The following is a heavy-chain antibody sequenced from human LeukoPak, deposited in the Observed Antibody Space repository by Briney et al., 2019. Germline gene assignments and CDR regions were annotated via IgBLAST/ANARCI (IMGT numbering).Heavy chain of an antibody. V-gene: IGHV4-59*01. Sequence: SETLSLTCTVSGDSISSYYWSWIRQPPGKGLEWIGYIYYSGSTNYNPSLKSRVTISLDTSKNQFSLKLSSVTAADTAVYYCGRGQSYGPYFDYWGQGTLVTVSS. CDR3: GRGQSYGPYFDY. CDR1: GDSISSYY. CDR2: IYYSGST. J-gene: IGHJ4*02. D-gene: IGHD5-18*01.